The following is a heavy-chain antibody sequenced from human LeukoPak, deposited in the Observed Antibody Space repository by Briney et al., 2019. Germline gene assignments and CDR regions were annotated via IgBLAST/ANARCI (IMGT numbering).Heavy chain of an antibody. CDR1: GGTFSSYA. Sequence: SVKVSCKASGGTFSSYAISWVRQAPGQGLEWMGGIIPIFGAANYAQKFQGRVTITADESTSTAYMELSSLRSEDTAVYYCARGKDIVVVPAAATGGALVYWGQGTLVTVSS. D-gene: IGHD2-2*01. V-gene: IGHV1-69*13. J-gene: IGHJ4*02. CDR3: ARGKDIVVVPAAATGGALVY. CDR2: IIPIFGAA.